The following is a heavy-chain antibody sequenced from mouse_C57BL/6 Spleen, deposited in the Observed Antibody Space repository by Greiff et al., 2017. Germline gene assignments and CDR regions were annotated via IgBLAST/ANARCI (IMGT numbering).Heavy chain of an antibody. Sequence: QVQLKESGPGLVAPSQSLSITCTVSGFSLTSYGVHWVRQPPGKGLEWLVVIWSDGSTTYNSALKSRLSISKDNSKSQVFLKMNSLQTDDTAMYYCARGGITTVVPMDYWGQGTSVTVSS. V-gene: IGHV2-6*03. CDR1: GFSLTSYG. J-gene: IGHJ4*01. CDR3: ARGGITTVVPMDY. CDR2: IWSDGST. D-gene: IGHD1-1*01.